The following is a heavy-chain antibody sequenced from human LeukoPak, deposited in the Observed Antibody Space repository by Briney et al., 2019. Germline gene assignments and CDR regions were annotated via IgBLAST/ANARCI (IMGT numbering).Heavy chain of an antibody. V-gene: IGHV1-46*01. CDR1: GYMFTNYY. CDR3: ARVPLGGSQLYSLDY. D-gene: IGHD1-26*01. Sequence: ASVKVSCKASGYMFTNYYIHWVRQAPGQGLEWMGVINPSGGSTSYAEKFQGRVTMTRDTSTSTVYMELSSLRSDDTAVYYCARVPLGGSQLYSLDYWGQGTLVTVSS. J-gene: IGHJ4*02. CDR2: INPSGGST.